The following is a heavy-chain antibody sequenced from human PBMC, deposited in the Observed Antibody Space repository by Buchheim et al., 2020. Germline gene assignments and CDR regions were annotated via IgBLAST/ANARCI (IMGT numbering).Heavy chain of an antibody. CDR1: GGSISSSSYY. V-gene: IGHV4-39*01. Sequence: QLQLQESGPGLVKPSETLSLTCTVSGGSISSSSYYWGWIRQPPGKGLEWIGSIYYSGSTYYNPTLKSRVTISVDTSKNQFSLKLSSVTAADTAVYYCASLAPKVDTARSADYWGQGTL. D-gene: IGHD5-18*01. CDR3: ASLAPKVDTARSADY. J-gene: IGHJ4*02. CDR2: IYYSGST.